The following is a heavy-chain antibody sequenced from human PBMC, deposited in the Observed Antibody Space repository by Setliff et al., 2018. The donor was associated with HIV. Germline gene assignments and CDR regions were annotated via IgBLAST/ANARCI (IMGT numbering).Heavy chain of an antibody. Sequence: GASVKVSCKASGYNFTNYGIGWVRQAPGQGLEYLGWIGTYSGNTDYAQSVQGRVTMTRDTSTGTVYMDLRSLRSDDTAVYYCAREKYGDKFDYWGQGTLVTVSS. V-gene: IGHV1-18*01. D-gene: IGHD2-8*01. CDR1: GYNFTNYG. J-gene: IGHJ4*02. CDR2: IGTYSGNT. CDR3: AREKYGDKFDY.